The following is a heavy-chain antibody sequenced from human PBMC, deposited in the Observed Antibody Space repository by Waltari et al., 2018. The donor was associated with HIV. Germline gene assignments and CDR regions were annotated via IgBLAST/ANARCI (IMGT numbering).Heavy chain of an antibody. CDR2: IYYSGST. CDR3: ARLLVGAIRIDY. J-gene: IGHJ4*02. V-gene: IGHV4-39*01. Sequence: QLQLQESGPGLVKPSETLSLTCTVSGGSISSSSYYWGWIRQPPGKGLEWIGSIYYSGSTYYNPSLKSRVTISVDTSKNQFSLKLSSVTAADTAVYYCARLLVGAIRIDYWGQGTLVTVSS. CDR1: GGSISSSSYY. D-gene: IGHD1-26*01.